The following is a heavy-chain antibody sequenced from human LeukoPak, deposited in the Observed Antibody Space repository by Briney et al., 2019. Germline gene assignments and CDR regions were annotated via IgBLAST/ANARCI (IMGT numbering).Heavy chain of an antibody. Sequence: PGGSLRLSCVGSGFTFAKYAMTWVREAPGKGLEWVSVISGSGNVTYYAESVKGRFTISRDNSKRTLYLQMDSLRDDDTAIYYCAKDRAGANWGQGTLVLVSS. CDR2: ISGSGNVT. V-gene: IGHV3-23*01. CDR1: GFTFAKYA. CDR3: AKDRAGAN. J-gene: IGHJ4*02.